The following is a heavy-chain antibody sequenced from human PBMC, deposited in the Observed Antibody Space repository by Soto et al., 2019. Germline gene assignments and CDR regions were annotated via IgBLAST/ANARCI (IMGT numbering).Heavy chain of an antibody. Sequence: QITLKESGPTLVKPTQTLTLTCTFSGFSLSTSGVGVAWIRQPPGKALEWLALIYWDDDKRYRPSLESRLTITQDAPKSQVVLTLTHMDSVDTATYYCAYLPCSGGSCYWFSFSGMDVWGQGTTVTVSS. CDR2: IYWDDDK. CDR1: GFSLSTSGVG. CDR3: AYLPCSGGSCYWFSFSGMDV. V-gene: IGHV2-5*02. D-gene: IGHD2-15*01. J-gene: IGHJ6*02.